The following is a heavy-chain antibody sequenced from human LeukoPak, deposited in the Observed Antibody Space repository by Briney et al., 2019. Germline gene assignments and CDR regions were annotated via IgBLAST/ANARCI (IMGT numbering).Heavy chain of an antibody. CDR3: ARQGTTGVYYYYMDV. J-gene: IGHJ6*03. CDR2: IYPGDSDT. CDR1: GYSFTSYW. Sequence: GESLKISCKGSGYSFTSYWIGWVRQMPGKGLEWMGIIYPGDSDTRYSPSFQGQVTISADKSISTAYLQWSSLKASDTAMYYCARQGTTGVYYYYMDVWGKGTTVTVSS. D-gene: IGHD1-14*01. V-gene: IGHV5-51*01.